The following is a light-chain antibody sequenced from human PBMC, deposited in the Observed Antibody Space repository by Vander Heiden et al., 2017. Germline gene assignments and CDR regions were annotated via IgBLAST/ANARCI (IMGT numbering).Light chain of an antibody. V-gene: IGKV1-39*01. CDR3: HQSDTRPPK. CDR2: LSS. Sequence: DVQMTQSPSSLFASVGDRVTITCRASQTISNFLRWYQQKPGKAPQLLIFLSSSLQSGVPSRFRGSGSGTEFTLIISTLQPEDFATYYCHQSDTRPPKFGQGTKVEMK. CDR1: QTISNF. J-gene: IGKJ1*01.